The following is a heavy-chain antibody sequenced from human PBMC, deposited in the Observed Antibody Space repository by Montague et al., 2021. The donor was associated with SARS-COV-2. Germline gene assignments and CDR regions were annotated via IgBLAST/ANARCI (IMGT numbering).Heavy chain of an antibody. CDR3: ARLTPVGSTFFFEF. J-gene: IGHJ4*02. CDR2: ISYSGSA. Sequence: TLSLTCPVSGDSFTTSGYFWTWIRQHPGKGLEWIGHISYSGSAKYSPSLKSRLTTSVDTSKNQFSLELTSVTAADTAVYYCARLTPVGSTFFFEFWGQGILVTVSS. D-gene: IGHD2/OR15-2a*01. V-gene: IGHV4-31*03. CDR1: GDSFTTSGYF.